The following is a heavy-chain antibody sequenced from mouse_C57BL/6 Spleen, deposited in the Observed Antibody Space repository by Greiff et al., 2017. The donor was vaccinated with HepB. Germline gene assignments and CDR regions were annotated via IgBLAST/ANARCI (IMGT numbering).Heavy chain of an antibody. CDR3: TPYGSSPYYAMDY. D-gene: IGHD1-1*01. J-gene: IGHJ4*01. CDR1: GFNIKDDY. CDR2: IDPENGDT. Sequence: VQLQQSGAELVRPGASVKLSCTASGFNIKDDYMHWVKQRPEQGLEWIGWIDPENGDTEYASKFQGKATITADTSSNTAYLQLSSLTSEDTAVYYCTPYGSSPYYAMDYWGQGTSVTVSS. V-gene: IGHV14-4*01.